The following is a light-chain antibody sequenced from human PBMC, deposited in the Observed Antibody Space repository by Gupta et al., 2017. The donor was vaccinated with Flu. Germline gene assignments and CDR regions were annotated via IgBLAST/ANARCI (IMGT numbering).Light chain of an antibody. CDR3: QQSDSNPLYT. J-gene: IGKJ2*01. CDR1: QDISLY. CDR2: AAS. Sequence: SSLYASVGDRGTSTCRASQDISLYLNWYKQKPRKAPKLLIYAASTWQTGVTSRFSGSGFGKDLTLTISSRQQEDFATYYCQQSDSNPLYTFGQGTKLEIK. V-gene: IGKV1-39*01.